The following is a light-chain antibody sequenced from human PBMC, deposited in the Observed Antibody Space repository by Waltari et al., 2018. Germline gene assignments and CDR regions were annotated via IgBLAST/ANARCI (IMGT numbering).Light chain of an antibody. CDR2: NDD. V-gene: IGLV1-44*01. J-gene: IGLJ3*02. Sequence: QSVLTQPPSASGAPWQRVTITCSIGSSNIGSNTVNWYQQFPGTAPKLLMFNDDQRASGVPGRFSGSRSVTSASLAISGLQSEDGATYYCAAWDDTLKGLFGGGTTLTVL. CDR3: AAWDDTLKGL. CDR1: SSNIGSNT.